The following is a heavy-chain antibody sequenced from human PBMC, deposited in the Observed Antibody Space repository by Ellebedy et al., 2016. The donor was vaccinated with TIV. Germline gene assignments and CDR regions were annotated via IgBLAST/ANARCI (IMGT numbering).Heavy chain of an antibody. CDR3: AASSFYGTMILH. J-gene: IGHJ4*02. D-gene: IGHD3-22*01. Sequence: AASVKVSCKASGGSFSKNAVTWVRQAPGQGLEWMGGIFPISDSANYAHQFQGRVTSIADRSTSTATLELSSLRSDDTAVYYCAASSFYGTMILHWGQGTLVTVSS. CDR2: IFPISDSA. V-gene: IGHV1-69*13. CDR1: GGSFSKNA.